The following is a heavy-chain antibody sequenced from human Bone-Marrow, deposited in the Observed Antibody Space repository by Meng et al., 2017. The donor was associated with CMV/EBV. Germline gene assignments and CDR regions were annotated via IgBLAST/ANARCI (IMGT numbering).Heavy chain of an antibody. J-gene: IGHJ3*02. V-gene: IGHV3-21*01. D-gene: IGHD1-26*01. CDR2: ISSSSSYI. CDR3: ARESELWWELLQGHAFDI. CDR1: GFTFSSYS. Sequence: GESLKNSCAASGFTFSSYSMNWVRQAPGKGLEWVSSISSSSSYIYYADSVKGRFTISRDNAKKSLYLQMNSLRAEDTAEYYCARESELWWELLQGHAFDIWGQGTMVTVSS.